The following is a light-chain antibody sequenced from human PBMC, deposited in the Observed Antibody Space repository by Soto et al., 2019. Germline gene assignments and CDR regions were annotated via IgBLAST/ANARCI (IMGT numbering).Light chain of an antibody. J-gene: IGLJ2*01. CDR1: SSDVGGYNY. CDR3: ASYAGSNDQVL. CDR2: AVT. Sequence: QSALTQPPSTSGSPGQSVTISCTGTSSDVGGYNYVSWYQQHPGKAPKLMIYAVTNRPSGVPDRFSGSKSGNTASLTVSGLQAEDEADYYCASYAGSNDQVLFGGGTKVTVL. V-gene: IGLV2-8*01.